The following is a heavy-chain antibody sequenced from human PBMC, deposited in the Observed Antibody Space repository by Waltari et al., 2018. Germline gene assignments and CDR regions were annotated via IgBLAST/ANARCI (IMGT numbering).Heavy chain of an antibody. J-gene: IGHJ4*02. V-gene: IGHV3-11*04. CDR3: ARVDVVTTMTLDY. Sequence: QVYLVDSGGGFVKPGESLTLSCAASGFPFTDSYMAWVRQAPGKGLEWLSYVARYGDTKYYADSVKGRFTISRDNAKSVVFLHMNNLRAEDTALYFCARVDVVTTMTLDYWGPGTLVTVSS. CDR2: VARYGDTK. CDR1: GFPFTDSY. D-gene: IGHD5-12*01.